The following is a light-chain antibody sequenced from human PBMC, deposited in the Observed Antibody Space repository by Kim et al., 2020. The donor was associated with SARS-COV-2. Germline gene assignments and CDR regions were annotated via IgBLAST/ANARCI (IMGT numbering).Light chain of an antibody. J-gene: IGLJ3*02. V-gene: IGLV4-69*01. CDR3: QTWGTGMGV. CDR2: LNSDGSH. CDR1: SGHSRYA. Sequence: ASVKLTCTLSSGHSRYAIAWHQQQQEKGPRYLMKLNSDGSHSKGDGIPDRFSGSSSGAERYLTISSLQSEDEADYYCQTWGTGMGVFGGGTKLTVL.